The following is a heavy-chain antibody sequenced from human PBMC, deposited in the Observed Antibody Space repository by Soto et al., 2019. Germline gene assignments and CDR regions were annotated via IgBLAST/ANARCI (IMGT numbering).Heavy chain of an antibody. CDR2: IIPIFGTA. Sequence: SVKVSCKASGGTFSSYAISWVRQAPGQGLEWMGGIIPIFGTANYAQKFQGRVTITADESTSTAYMELSSLRSEDTGVYYCATSRRSGSYSVDYWGQGTLVTVSS. J-gene: IGHJ4*02. CDR1: GGTFSSYA. V-gene: IGHV1-69*13. CDR3: ATSRRSGSYSVDY. D-gene: IGHD1-26*01.